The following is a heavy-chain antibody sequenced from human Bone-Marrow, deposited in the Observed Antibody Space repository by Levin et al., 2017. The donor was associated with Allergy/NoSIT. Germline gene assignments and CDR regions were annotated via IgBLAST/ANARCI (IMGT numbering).Heavy chain of an antibody. CDR2: ISFSGSPT. V-gene: IGHV3-11*01. D-gene: IGHD2-2*01. CDR3: ARWDYASTRGMDV. Sequence: AGGSLRLSCAASGFTFSDYYMTWIRQAPGKGLEWLSYISFSGSPTYYADSVKGRFTISRDNAENSLFLQMNSLRAEDTAVYYCARWDYASTRGMDVWGQGTTVTVSS. CDR1: GFTFSDYY. J-gene: IGHJ6*02.